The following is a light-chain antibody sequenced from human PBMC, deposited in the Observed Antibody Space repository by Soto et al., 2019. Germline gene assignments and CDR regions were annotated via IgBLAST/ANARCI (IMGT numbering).Light chain of an antibody. J-gene: IGKJ4*01. CDR3: QQSENGPLT. CDR1: QDINKY. CDR2: DAS. V-gene: IGKV1-33*01. Sequence: DIQMTQSPSSLSASVGDRITITCQASQDINKYLNWYQQKLGKAPKLLIYDASNLQRGVPSRFSGSGSGTHFSLSISSLQPEDIATYYCQQSENGPLTFGGGTKVKIK.